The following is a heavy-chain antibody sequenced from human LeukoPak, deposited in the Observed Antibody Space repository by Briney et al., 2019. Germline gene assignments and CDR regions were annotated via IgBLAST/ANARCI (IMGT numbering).Heavy chain of an antibody. CDR1: DGSISSYY. Sequence: SETLSLTCTVSDGSISSYYWSWIRQPPGKGLEWIGYIYYTGNTNYNPSLKSRVTISVDTSKNQFSLKLSSVTAADTAVYYCARHEAEWEPQYYFDYWGQGTLVTVSS. D-gene: IGHD1-26*01. CDR3: ARHEAEWEPQYYFDY. J-gene: IGHJ4*02. V-gene: IGHV4-59*08. CDR2: IYYTGNT.